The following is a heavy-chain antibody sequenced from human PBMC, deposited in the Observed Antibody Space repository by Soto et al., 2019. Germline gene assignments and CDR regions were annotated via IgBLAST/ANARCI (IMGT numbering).Heavy chain of an antibody. CDR2: ILNDGSRQ. CDR1: GFTFSHYG. Sequence: QVQLVESGGGVVQPGRSLRLSCEASGFTFSHYGMHWVSQAPGKGLEWVAVILNDGSRQHYADSVKGRLTISRDNSKNTLYLDMNSLRVEDTAVYYCARDDDYGDNGLDYWGQGTLVTVSS. V-gene: IGHV3-33*01. CDR3: ARDDDYGDNGLDY. D-gene: IGHD4-17*01. J-gene: IGHJ4*02.